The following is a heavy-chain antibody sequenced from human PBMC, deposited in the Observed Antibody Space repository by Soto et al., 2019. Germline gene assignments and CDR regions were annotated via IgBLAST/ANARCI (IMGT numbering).Heavy chain of an antibody. J-gene: IGHJ1*01. CDR1: GYTFTSYA. CDR3: ARAGRYCSGGSCSTLQYFQH. V-gene: IGHV1-3*01. CDR2: INAGNGNT. D-gene: IGHD2-15*01. Sequence: QVQLVQSGAEVKKPGASVKVSCKASGYTFTSYAMHWVRQAPGQRLEWMGWINAGNGNTKYSQKFQGRVTITRDTSASTAYMELRSLRSEDKAVYYCARAGRYCSGGSCSTLQYFQHWGQGTLVTVSS.